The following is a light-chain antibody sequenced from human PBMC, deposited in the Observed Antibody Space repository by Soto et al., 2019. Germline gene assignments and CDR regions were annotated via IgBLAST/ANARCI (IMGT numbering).Light chain of an antibody. J-gene: IGLJ2*01. CDR1: SSNIGAGYD. Sequence: QSVLTQPPSVSGAPGQRVTISCTGSSSNIGAGYDLHWYQQLPGTAPKLLIYGNSNRPSGVPDRFSGSKSGTSASLAITGLQADDEADYYCQYYDSSLSVVFGGGTKLTVL. CDR2: GNS. CDR3: QYYDSSLSVV. V-gene: IGLV1-40*01.